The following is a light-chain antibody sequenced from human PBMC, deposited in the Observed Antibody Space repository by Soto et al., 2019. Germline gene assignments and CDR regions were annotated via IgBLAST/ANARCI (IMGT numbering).Light chain of an antibody. V-gene: IGLV2-14*03. CDR1: SSDIGHYDY. Sequence: QSVLTQPASVSGSPGQSITIYCTGNSSDIGHYDYVSWYQQHPGKAPKLMIYHVTDRPSGVSNRYSGSKSVNSASLTISGLQADDEADYYCCSLTTSHTYVFGSGTKVTVL. CDR3: CSLTTSHTYV. J-gene: IGLJ1*01. CDR2: HVT.